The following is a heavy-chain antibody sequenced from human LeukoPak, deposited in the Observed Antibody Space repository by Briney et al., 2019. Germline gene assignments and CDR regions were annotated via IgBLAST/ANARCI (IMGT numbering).Heavy chain of an antibody. J-gene: IGHJ5*02. V-gene: IGHV3-74*01. D-gene: IGHD2-21*02. CDR3: ARDRLYCGGDCLDP. CDR1: GFTFSSYW. CDR2: INSDGSST. Sequence: AGGSLRLSCAASGFTFSSYWMHWVRQAPGKGLVWVSRINSDGSSTRYADSVKGRFTISRDNAKNTLYLQMNSLRAEDTAVYYCARDRLYCGGDCLDPWGQGTLVTVSS.